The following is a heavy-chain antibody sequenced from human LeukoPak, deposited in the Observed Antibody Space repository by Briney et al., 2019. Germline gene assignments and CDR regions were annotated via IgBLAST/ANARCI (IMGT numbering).Heavy chain of an antibody. CDR2: IYSGGST. CDR1: GFIVSSNY. V-gene: IGHV3-53*01. J-gene: IGHJ4*02. D-gene: IGHD3-22*01. Sequence: GGSLRLSCAASGFIVSSNYMSWVRQAPGKGLEWVSVIYSGGSTYYADSVKGRFTISRDNSKNTLYLQMNSLRAEDTAVYYCASAGYYYDSSGYTPPRSFDYWGQGTLVTVSS. CDR3: ASAGYYYDSSGYTPPRSFDY.